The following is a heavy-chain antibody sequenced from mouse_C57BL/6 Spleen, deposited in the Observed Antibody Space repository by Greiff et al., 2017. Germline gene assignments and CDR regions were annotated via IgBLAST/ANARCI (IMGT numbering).Heavy chain of an antibody. CDR1: GYSITSGYY. CDR3: ARGAYGPWFAY. V-gene: IGHV3-6*01. J-gene: IGHJ3*01. Sequence: VQLKESGPGLVKPSQSLSLTCSVTGYSITSGYYWNWIRQFPGNKLEWMGYISYDGSNNYNPSLKNRISITRDTSKNQFFLKLNSVTTEDTATYYCARGAYGPWFAYWGQGTLVTVSA. D-gene: IGHD1-1*02. CDR2: ISYDGSN.